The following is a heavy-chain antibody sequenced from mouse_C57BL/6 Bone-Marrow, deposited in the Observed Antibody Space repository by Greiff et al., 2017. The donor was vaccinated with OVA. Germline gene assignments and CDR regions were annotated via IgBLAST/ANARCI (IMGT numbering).Heavy chain of an antibody. J-gene: IGHJ2*01. D-gene: IGHD2-14*01. V-gene: IGHV5-17*01. CDR3: ARGGTRKDYFDY. Sequence: VESGGGLVTPGGSLKLPCAASGFTFSDYGMHWVRQAPEKGLVGVAYISSGSSTIYYSDTVKGRFTISRDNSKNTLFLQMTILRSEYTAMYYCARGGTRKDYFDYWGQGTTLTVSS. CDR2: ISSGSSTI. CDR1: GFTFSDYG.